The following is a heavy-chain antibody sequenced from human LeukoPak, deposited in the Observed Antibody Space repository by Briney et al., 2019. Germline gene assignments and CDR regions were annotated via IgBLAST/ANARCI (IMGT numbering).Heavy chain of an antibody. J-gene: IGHJ4*02. CDR1: GFTVNANN. Sequence: GGSLRLSCTAPGFTVNANNMNWVRQAPGKGLEWVSLVYAGGATHHAESVKGRFTISRDSSSGTLYLQMNSLTTDDKGVYYCASLGGASRGCWGQGILVTVSS. CDR3: ASLGGASRGC. CDR2: VYAGGAT. V-gene: IGHV3-66*02. D-gene: IGHD3-3*01.